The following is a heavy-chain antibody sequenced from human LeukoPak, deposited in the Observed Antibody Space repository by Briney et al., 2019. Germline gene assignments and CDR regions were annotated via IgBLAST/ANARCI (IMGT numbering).Heavy chain of an antibody. CDR2: ISGYNGNT. V-gene: IGHV1-18*01. Sequence: GASVKVSCKASGYTFTSYGISWVRQAPGQGLEWMGWISGYNGNTKYAQKLQGRVTMTTDTSTTTAYMELRSLRSDDTAVYYCARDGRHRYYYDSSGFYGSWFDPWGQGTLVTVSS. CDR1: GYTFTSYG. CDR3: ARDGRHRYYYDSSGFYGSWFDP. D-gene: IGHD3-22*01. J-gene: IGHJ5*02.